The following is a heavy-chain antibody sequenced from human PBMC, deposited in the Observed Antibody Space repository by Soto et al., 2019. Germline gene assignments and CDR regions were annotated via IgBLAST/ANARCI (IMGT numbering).Heavy chain of an antibody. J-gene: IGHJ4*02. Sequence: SETLSLTCAVSGGSISSGGYSWSWIRQPPGKGLEWIGYISHSGSTYYNPSLKSRVTISVDRSKNQFSLKLSSVTAADKAMYYCASGSHVPHYWGQGTLVTVSS. CDR3: ASGSHVPHY. CDR2: ISHSGST. D-gene: IGHD6-6*01. CDR1: GGSISSGGYS. V-gene: IGHV4-30-2*01.